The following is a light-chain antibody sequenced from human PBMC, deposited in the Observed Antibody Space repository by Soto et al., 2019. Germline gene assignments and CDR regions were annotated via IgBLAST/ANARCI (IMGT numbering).Light chain of an antibody. CDR2: EVS. Sequence: QSALTQPASVSGSPGQSITISCTGTSSDVGGYDYVSWYQQHPGKAPKLMIYEVSNRPSGVSNRFSGSKSGNTASLTISGLQAEDEADYYCLAYTNTTTRVFGGGTKLTVL. V-gene: IGLV2-14*01. CDR3: LAYTNTTTRV. J-gene: IGLJ3*02. CDR1: SSDVGGYDY.